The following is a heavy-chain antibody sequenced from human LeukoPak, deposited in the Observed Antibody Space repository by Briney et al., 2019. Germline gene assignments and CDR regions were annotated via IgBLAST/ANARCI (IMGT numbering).Heavy chain of an antibody. D-gene: IGHD2-15*01. J-gene: IGHJ3*02. Sequence: GASVKVSCKVSGYTLTELSMHWVRQAPGKGLEWMGGFDPEDGETIYAQKFQGRVTMTRNTSISTAYMELSSLRSEDTAVYYCARGCSGGSCYTGDAFDIWGQGTMATVSS. CDR1: GYTLTELS. CDR3: ARGCSGGSCYTGDAFDI. V-gene: IGHV1-24*01. CDR2: FDPEDGET.